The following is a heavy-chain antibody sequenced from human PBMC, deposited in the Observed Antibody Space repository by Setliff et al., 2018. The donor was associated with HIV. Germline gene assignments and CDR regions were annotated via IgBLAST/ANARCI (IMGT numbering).Heavy chain of an antibody. D-gene: IGHD3-16*01. J-gene: IGHJ6*02. CDR2: MNSDGSRT. Sequence: GGSLRLSCAASGFTFSSYWMHWVRQLPGKGLVWVSSMNSDGSRTTYADSVKGRFTISRDNSKNTLYLQMNSLRAEDTAVYYCARDLTEDDYYYYGMDVWGQGTTVTVSS. CDR3: ARDLTEDDYYYYGMDV. CDR1: GFTFSSYW. V-gene: IGHV3-74*03.